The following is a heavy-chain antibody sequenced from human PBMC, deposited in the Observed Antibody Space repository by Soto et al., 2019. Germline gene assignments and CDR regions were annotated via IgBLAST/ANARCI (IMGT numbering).Heavy chain of an antibody. D-gene: IGHD3-10*01. Sequence: GGSLRLSCAASGFTFSSYAMSWVRQAPGKGLEWVSAISGSGGSTYYADSVKGRFTISRDNSKNTLYLQMNSLRAEDTAVDYCAKDPKRTMVRGVIIDYWGQGTLVTVSS. CDR3: AKDPKRTMVRGVIIDY. CDR2: ISGSGGST. CDR1: GFTFSSYA. V-gene: IGHV3-23*01. J-gene: IGHJ4*02.